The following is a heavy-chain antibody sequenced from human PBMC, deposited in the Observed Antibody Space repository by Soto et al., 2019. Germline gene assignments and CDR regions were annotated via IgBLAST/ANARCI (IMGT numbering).Heavy chain of an antibody. J-gene: IGHJ4*02. V-gene: IGHV3-7*01. CDR1: GFTFSSYW. Sequence: PGGSLRLSCAASGFTFSSYWMSWVRQAPGKGLEWVANIKQDGSEKYYVDSVKGRFTISRDNAKNSLYLQMNSLRAEDTAVYYCARDGPLYSSGYPDYWGQGTLVNVS. CDR2: IKQDGSEK. CDR3: ARDGPLYSSGYPDY. D-gene: IGHD3-22*01.